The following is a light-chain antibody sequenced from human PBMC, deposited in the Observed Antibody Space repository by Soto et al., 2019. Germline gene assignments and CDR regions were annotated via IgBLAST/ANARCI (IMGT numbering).Light chain of an antibody. J-gene: IGKJ1*01. CDR2: DAS. CDR1: QSVGTF. Sequence: EIVLTQSPATLSLSPGERATLSCRASQSVGTFFAWYQQKPGQAPRLLIYDASNSATGIPARFSGSGSGTDFALTISSLEPEDFAVYYCQQWYNWPQWTFGQGTKVEIK. V-gene: IGKV3-11*01. CDR3: QQWYNWPQWT.